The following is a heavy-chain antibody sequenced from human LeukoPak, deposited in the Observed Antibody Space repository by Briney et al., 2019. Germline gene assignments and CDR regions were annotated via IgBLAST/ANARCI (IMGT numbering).Heavy chain of an antibody. D-gene: IGHD5-18*01. CDR2: IKQDGSEK. CDR3: ARHSTDTAMVNGALDY. CDR1: GFTFSSYA. J-gene: IGHJ4*02. V-gene: IGHV3-7*01. Sequence: PGGSLRLSCAASGFTFSSYAMHWVRQAPGKGLEWVANIKQDGSEKYYVDSVKGRFTISRDNAKSSLYLQMNSLRAEDTAVYYCARHSTDTAMVNGALDYWGQGTLVTVSS.